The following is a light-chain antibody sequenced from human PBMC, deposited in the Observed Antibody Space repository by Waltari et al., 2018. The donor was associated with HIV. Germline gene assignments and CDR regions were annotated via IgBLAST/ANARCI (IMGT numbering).Light chain of an antibody. J-gene: IGLJ3*02. Sequence: QSALTQPPSASGSLGQSVTISCTGSSSDIGAYASVSWFHQHPRSAPKRLLYEVTRRPSTVSDRFSGSRSGSTAFLTVAGLQPDDEATYFCSSYGDSLRVLFGGGTNVTVL. CDR3: SSYGDSLRVL. CDR2: EVT. CDR1: SSDIGAYAS. V-gene: IGLV2-8*01.